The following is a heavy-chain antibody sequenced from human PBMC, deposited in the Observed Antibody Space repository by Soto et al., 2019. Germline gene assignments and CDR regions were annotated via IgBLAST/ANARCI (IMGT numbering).Heavy chain of an antibody. CDR2: ISAYNGNT. CDR3: ARDLGIAVAVLGMDV. Sequence: GASVKLSCAASGYTFTSYGISWVRQAPGQGLEWMGWISAYNGNTNYAQKLQGRVTMTTDTSTSTAYMELRSLRSDDTAVYYCARDLGIAVAVLGMDVWGQGTTVTVSS. J-gene: IGHJ6*02. CDR1: GYTFTSYG. V-gene: IGHV1-18*01. D-gene: IGHD6-19*01.